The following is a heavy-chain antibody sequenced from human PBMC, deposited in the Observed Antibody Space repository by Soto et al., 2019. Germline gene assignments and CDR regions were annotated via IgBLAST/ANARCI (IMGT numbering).Heavy chain of an antibody. CDR2: IIPIFGAT. Sequence: QVQLVQSGAEVKKPGSSVMVSCKASGGTFSTDAISWVRQAPGQGLEWVGGIIPIFGATNYAQKFQGRVTISADESTSTANTELSGLRSDDTAVYYYSRENGLESSFYDSSGYPGNAFDTWGQGSMVTVSS. J-gene: IGHJ3*02. CDR1: GGTFSTDA. D-gene: IGHD3-22*01. CDR3: SRENGLESSFYDSSGYPGNAFDT. V-gene: IGHV1-69*01.